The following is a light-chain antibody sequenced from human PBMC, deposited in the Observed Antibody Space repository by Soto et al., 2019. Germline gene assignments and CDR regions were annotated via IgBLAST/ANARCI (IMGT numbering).Light chain of an antibody. CDR2: WAS. V-gene: IGKV4-1*01. CDR1: QTVLDSYNNKDY. Sequence: DNVMTQSPDSLAVSLGDRATINCKSSQTVLDSYNNKDYLTWYQQKPGQPPKLLIYWASTREFGVPDRFSGSGSGTDFTLTISSLQAEDVAVYYCQQYYSTPRTFGHGTKVEIK. CDR3: QQYYSTPRT. J-gene: IGKJ1*01.